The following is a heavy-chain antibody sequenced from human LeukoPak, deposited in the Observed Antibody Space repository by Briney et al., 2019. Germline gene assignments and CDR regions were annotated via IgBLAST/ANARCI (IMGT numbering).Heavy chain of an antibody. J-gene: IGHJ4*01. D-gene: IGHD6-13*01. V-gene: IGHV3-64*01. CDR1: GFTFYTYG. CDR3: ARAAQLTDY. Sequence: GGSLRLSCAASGFTFYTYGMHWVRQAPGKGLEYVSGIGPDGSTTYYANSVKGRFTISRDNSKYMLYLQMDSLTADDVAVYYCARAAQLTDYWGQGTLVTVSS. CDR2: IGPDGSTT.